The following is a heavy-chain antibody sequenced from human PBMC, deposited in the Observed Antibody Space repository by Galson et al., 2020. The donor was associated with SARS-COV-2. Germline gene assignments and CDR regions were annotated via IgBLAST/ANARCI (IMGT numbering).Heavy chain of an antibody. Sequence: ASVKVSCKASGYTFTSYDINWVRQAAGQGLEWMGWMNPNSGNTGYAQKFQGRVTMTRSTSISTAYMELSGLRAEDSAVYYCARRSDYYDSSTYLYWGQGAPLTVSS. CDR2: MNPNSGNT. D-gene: IGHD3-22*01. CDR3: ARRSDYYDSSTYLY. V-gene: IGHV1-8*01. CDR1: GYTFTSYD. J-gene: IGHJ4*02.